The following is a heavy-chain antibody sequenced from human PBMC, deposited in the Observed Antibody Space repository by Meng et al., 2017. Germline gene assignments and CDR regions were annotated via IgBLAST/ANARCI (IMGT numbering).Heavy chain of an antibody. V-gene: IGHV4-59*01. CDR3: ARGYDFWSGQYYFDY. D-gene: IGHD3-3*01. CDR2: IYYSGST. Sequence: QAQLQESGPGLVKPSETLSLTCTVSGGSISSYYWSWIRQPPGKGLEWIGYIYYSGSTNYTPSLKSRVTISVDTSKNQFSLKLSSVTAADTAVYYCARGYDFWSGQYYFDYWGQGTLVTVSS. CDR1: GGSISSYY. J-gene: IGHJ4*02.